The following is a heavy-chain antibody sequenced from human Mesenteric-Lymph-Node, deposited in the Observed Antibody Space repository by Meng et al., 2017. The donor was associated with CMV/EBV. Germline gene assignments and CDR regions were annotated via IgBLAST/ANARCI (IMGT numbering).Heavy chain of an antibody. CDR2: ISNSGGRT. Sequence: GGSLRLSCAASGLTFSNYAMSWVRQAPGKGLEWVSGISNSGGRTYYADSMKGRFTISRDNSKNTLYLQMNSLRAEDTALYYCAKDRSRYYYYFGMDVWGQGTTVTVSS. J-gene: IGHJ6*02. V-gene: IGHV3-23*01. CDR3: AKDRSRYYYYFGMDV. CDR1: GLTFSNYA. D-gene: IGHD1-14*01.